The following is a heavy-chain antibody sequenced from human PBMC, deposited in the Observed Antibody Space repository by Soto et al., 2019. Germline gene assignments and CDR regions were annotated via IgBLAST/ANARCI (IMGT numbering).Heavy chain of an antibody. D-gene: IGHD6-13*01. CDR1: GYTFTGYY. CDR2: INPNSGGT. V-gene: IGHV1-2*04. Sequence: XVKVSCKASGYTFTGYYMHWVRHAPGQGLEWMGWINPNSGGTNYAQKFQGWVTMTRDTSISTAYMELSRLRSDDTAVYYCARGQQLVDWFDPWGQGTLVTVSS. J-gene: IGHJ5*02. CDR3: ARGQQLVDWFDP.